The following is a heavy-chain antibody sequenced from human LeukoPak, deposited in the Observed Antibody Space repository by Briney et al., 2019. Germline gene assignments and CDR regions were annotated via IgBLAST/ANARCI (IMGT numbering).Heavy chain of an antibody. V-gene: IGHV3-7*01. J-gene: IGHJ4*02. CDR1: GFIFSNYW. D-gene: IGHD5-18*01. Sequence: PGGSLRPSCEATGFIFSNYWMAWVRQAPGKGLEWVANIKEDGSDKNYVESMKGRFTISRDNAKNSLYLQMNSLRVEDTAVYYCARDAGYGYDRFDYWGQGTQVTVSS. CDR2: IKEDGSDK. CDR3: ARDAGYGYDRFDY.